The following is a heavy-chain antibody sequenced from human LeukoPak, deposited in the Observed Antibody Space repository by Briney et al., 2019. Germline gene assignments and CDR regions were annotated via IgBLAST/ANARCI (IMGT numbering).Heavy chain of an antibody. CDR1: GGSITGSY. J-gene: IGHJ4*02. CDR2: IYYSGTT. V-gene: IGHV4-59*01. CDR3: ARSKVTYYYDAGGYYYFDY. Sequence: SETLSLTCSVSGGSITGSYWSWIRQSPGKGLEWIGHIYYSGTTNYSPSLRSRVTISVDTSNKQFSLKLRSVTAADTAVYYCARSKVTYYYDAGGYYYFDYRGQGALVTVSS. D-gene: IGHD3-22*01.